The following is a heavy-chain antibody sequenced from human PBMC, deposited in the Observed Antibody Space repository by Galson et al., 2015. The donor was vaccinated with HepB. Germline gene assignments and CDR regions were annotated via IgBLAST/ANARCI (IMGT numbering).Heavy chain of an antibody. Sequence: SLRLSCAVSGLTFSDYYMNWIRQAPGKGLEWLSYISSKNDFTDYADSVKGRFTISRDNAKNSLYLQMNSLRAEDTAVYYCATYSTGYFAFDNWGQGTLVTVSS. V-gene: IGHV3-11*03. CDR1: GLTFSDYY. J-gene: IGHJ3*02. CDR3: ATYSTGYFAFDN. CDR2: ISSKNDFT. D-gene: IGHD3-9*01.